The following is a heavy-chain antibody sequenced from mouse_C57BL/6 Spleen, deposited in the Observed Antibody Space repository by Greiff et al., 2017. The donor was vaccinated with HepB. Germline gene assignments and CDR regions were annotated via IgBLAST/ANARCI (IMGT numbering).Heavy chain of an antibody. J-gene: IGHJ2*01. CDR3: ARPFYDGNLVY. V-gene: IGHV1-80*01. CDR1: GYAFSSYW. D-gene: IGHD2-1*01. Sequence: QVQLKESGAELVKPGASVKISCKASGYAFSSYWMNWVKQRPGKGLEWIGQIYPGDGDTNYNGKFKGKATLTADKSSSTAYMQLSSLTSEDSAVYFCARPFYDGNLVYWGQGTTLTVSS. CDR2: IYPGDGDT.